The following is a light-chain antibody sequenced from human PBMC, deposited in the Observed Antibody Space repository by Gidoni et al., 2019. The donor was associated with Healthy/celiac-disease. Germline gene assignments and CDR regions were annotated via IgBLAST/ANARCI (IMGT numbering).Light chain of an antibody. CDR3: QQLNSYLLFT. V-gene: IGKV1-9*01. CDR2: AAS. J-gene: IGKJ3*01. CDR1: QGISSY. Sequence: DIQLTQSPSFLSASVGDRVTITCRASQGISSYFAWYQQKPGKSPKLLIYAASTLQSGVPSRFSGSGSGTEFTLTISSLQPEDFATYFCQQLNSYLLFTFGPGTKVDIK.